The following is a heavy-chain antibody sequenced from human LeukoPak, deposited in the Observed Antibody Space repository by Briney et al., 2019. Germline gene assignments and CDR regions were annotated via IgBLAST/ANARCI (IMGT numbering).Heavy chain of an antibody. J-gene: IGHJ4*02. CDR2: ISGSGGST. CDR3: AKDPSMATVTYFDY. D-gene: IGHD4-17*01. Sequence: GGSLRLSCAASGFTFSTYGMNWVRQAPGKGLEWVSAISGSGGSTFYADSVKGRFTISRDNSKNTLYLQMNSLRAEDTAVYYCAKDPSMATVTYFDYWGQGTLVTVSS. V-gene: IGHV3-23*01. CDR1: GFTFSTYG.